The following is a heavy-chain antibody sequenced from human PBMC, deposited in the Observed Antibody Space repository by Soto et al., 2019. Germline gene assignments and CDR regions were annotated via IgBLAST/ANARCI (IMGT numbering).Heavy chain of an antibody. CDR1: GFIFTTSA. V-gene: IGHV3-23*01. D-gene: IGHD3-16*01. J-gene: IGHJ4*02. CDR2: ISGGGVST. CDR3: AAVMGSDCDNVWGSLSFDY. Sequence: PGGSLRLSCEASGFIFTTSAMAWVRQAPGKGLEWVSTISGGGVSTSYTDSVKGRFIITRDNSGNTLLLQMISLRDDNTAVYFCAAVMGSDCDNVWGSLSFDYWGQGSLVTVSS.